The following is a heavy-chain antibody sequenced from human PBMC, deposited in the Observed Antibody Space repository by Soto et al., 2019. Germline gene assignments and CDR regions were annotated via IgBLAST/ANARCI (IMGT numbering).Heavy chain of an antibody. V-gene: IGHV1-46*01. CDR3: AREGHYYDFWSGKGHFFDY. Sequence: ASVKVSCKASGYTFTSYYMHWVRQAPGQGLEWMGIINPSGGSTSYAQKFQGRVTMTRDTSTSTVYMELSSLRSEDTAVYYCAREGHYYDFWSGKGHFFDYWRQGTLVTVSS. J-gene: IGHJ4*02. D-gene: IGHD3-3*01. CDR1: GYTFTSYY. CDR2: INPSGGST.